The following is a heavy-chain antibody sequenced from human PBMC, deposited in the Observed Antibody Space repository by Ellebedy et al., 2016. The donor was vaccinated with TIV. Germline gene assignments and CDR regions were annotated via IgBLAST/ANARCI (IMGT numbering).Heavy chain of an antibody. V-gene: IGHV1-69*06. Sequence: SVKVSCXASGGTFSSYAISWVRQAPGQGLEWMGGIIPIFGTANYAQKFQGRVTITADKSTSTAYMELSSLRSEDTAVYYCARERVVVVPADYYYGMDVWGQGTTVTVSS. D-gene: IGHD2-2*01. CDR1: GGTFSSYA. CDR2: IIPIFGTA. J-gene: IGHJ6*02. CDR3: ARERVVVVPADYYYGMDV.